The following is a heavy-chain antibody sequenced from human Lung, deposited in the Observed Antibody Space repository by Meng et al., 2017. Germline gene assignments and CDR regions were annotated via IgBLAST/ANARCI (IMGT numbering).Heavy chain of an antibody. CDR3: GRSDGYIRD. J-gene: IGHJ4*02. CDR2: INTDGSST. CDR1: GFTFSTYW. V-gene: IGHV3-74*01. D-gene: IGHD5-24*01. Sequence: EVQLVESGGGLVQPGGSLRLSCAASGFTFSTYWMHWARQAPGKGLVWVSNINTDGSSTNYADSVKGRFTISRDNAKNTLYLQMNSLRAEDTAVYYCGRSDGYIRDWGQGTLVTVSS.